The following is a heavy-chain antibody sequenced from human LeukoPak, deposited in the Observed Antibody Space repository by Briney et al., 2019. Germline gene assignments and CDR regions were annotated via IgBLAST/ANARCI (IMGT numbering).Heavy chain of an antibody. CDR3: AREPAGLLWFGELLVGGPRRKGYGMDV. CDR1: GFTFSSYA. J-gene: IGHJ6*02. V-gene: IGHV3-30-3*01. CDR2: ISYDGSNK. D-gene: IGHD3-10*01. Sequence: PGRSLRLSCAASGFTFSSYAMHWVRQAPGKGLEWVAVISYDGSNKYYADSVKGRFTISRDNSKNTLYLQMNSLRAEDTAVYYCAREPAGLLWFGELLVGGPRRKGYGMDVWGQGTTVTVSS.